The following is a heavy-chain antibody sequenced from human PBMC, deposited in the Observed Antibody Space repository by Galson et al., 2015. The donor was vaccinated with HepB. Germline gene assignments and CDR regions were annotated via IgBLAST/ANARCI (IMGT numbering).Heavy chain of an antibody. CDR3: ARGSEYSDY. D-gene: IGHD2/OR15-2a*01. J-gene: IGHJ4*02. V-gene: IGHV1-3*01. CDR1: GYTFTTYV. CDR2: INPANGIT. Sequence: SVKVSCKASGYTFTTYVLHWVRQAPGQRLEWMGWINPANGITIQSQKFQGRVTITRDTSASTAYMELSRLRSEDTAVYYCARGSEYSDYWGQGTLVTVSS.